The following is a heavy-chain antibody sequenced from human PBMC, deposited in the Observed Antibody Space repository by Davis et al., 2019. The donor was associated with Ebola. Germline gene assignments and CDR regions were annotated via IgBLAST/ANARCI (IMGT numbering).Heavy chain of an antibody. CDR1: GYILTELS. J-gene: IGHJ3*01. Sequence: ASVKVSCKVSGYILTELSIHWVRQAPGQGLEWMGNFDPENNEIIYAHKFEGRVRMTEDTSTHTAYMELSSLRSEDSAVYYCAAGGSRGGFDVWGQGTMVTVS. CDR2: FDPENNEI. V-gene: IGHV1-24*01. D-gene: IGHD1-26*01. CDR3: AAGGSRGGFDV.